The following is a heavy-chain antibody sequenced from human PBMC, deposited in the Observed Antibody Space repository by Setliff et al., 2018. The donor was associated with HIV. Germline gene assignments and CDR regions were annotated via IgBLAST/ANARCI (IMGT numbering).Heavy chain of an antibody. J-gene: IGHJ4*02. CDR3: AREGARVFDY. CDR1: GYTFTSYG. Sequence: ASVKVSCKASGYTFTSYGISWVRQAPGQGLEWMGWISGYNGNTNYAQKFQGKVTMTRDTSTSTVYMELSSLRSEDTAVYYCAREGARVFDYWGQGTLVTVSS. V-gene: IGHV1-18*01. CDR2: ISGYNGNT.